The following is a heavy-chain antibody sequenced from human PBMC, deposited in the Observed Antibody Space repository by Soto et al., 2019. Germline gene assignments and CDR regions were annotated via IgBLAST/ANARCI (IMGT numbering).Heavy chain of an antibody. Sequence: WGSLRLSCAASGFTFSSYAMHWVRQAPGKGLEWVAVISYDGSNKYYADSVKGRFTISRDNSKNTLYLQMNSLRAEDTAVYYCARDHRQYGMDVWGQGTTVTVSS. J-gene: IGHJ6*02. CDR1: GFTFSSYA. CDR3: ARDHRQYGMDV. CDR2: ISYDGSNK. V-gene: IGHV3-30-3*01.